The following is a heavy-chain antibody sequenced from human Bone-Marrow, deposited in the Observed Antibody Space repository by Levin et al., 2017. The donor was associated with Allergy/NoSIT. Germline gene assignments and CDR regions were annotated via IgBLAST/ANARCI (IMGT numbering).Heavy chain of an antibody. CDR1: GFTSSDYF. V-gene: IGHV3-11*01. D-gene: IGHD6-25*01. CDR2: ISSTGRIL. Sequence: LSLTCAASGFTSSDYFMGWIRQAPGRGLDCISYISSTGRILYYADSVKGRFTISRDKAKNSLYLQMNSLRAEDTAVYYCARDGRQRATPYYGVDVWGQGTTVIVSS. CDR3: ARDGRQRATPYYGVDV. J-gene: IGHJ6*02.